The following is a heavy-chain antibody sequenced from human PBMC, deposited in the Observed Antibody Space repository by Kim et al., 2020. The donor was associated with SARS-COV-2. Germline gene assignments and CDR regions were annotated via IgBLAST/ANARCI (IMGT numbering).Heavy chain of an antibody. V-gene: IGHV1-2*06. D-gene: IGHD3-10*01. Sequence: ASVKVSCRASGYTFTDAKIHWVRQAPGQGLEWMGRFDPNSGFTDLPQNFQGRVTMTRDTSISTAYMELNRLTSDDTAVYFCARGGGLRGNDYWGQGTLVTVSS. CDR1: GYTFTDAK. CDR3: ARGGGLRGNDY. J-gene: IGHJ4*02. CDR2: FDPNSGFT.